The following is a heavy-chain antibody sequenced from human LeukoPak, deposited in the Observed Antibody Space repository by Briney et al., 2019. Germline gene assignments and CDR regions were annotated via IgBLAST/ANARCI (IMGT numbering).Heavy chain of an antibody. CDR3: ARVAVAGKGYMDV. Sequence: ASVKVSCKASGYKFTGYYMHWVRQAPGQGLEWMGWINPNSGGTNYAQKLQGRVTMTTDTSTSTAYMELRSLRSDDTAVYYCARVAVAGKGYMDVWGKGTTVTVSS. CDR2: INPNSGGT. CDR1: GYKFTGYY. J-gene: IGHJ6*03. D-gene: IGHD6-19*01. V-gene: IGHV1-2*02.